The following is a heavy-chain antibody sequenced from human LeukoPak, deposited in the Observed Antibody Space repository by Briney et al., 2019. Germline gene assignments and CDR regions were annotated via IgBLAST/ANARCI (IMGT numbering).Heavy chain of an antibody. Sequence: SETLSLTCTVSGGSISSSSYYWGWIRQPPGKGLEWIGSIYYSGSTYYNPSLKSRVTISVDTSKNQFSLKLSSVTAADTAVYYCARGRYSGYDYYFDYWGQGTLVTVSP. CDR3: ARGRYSGYDYYFDY. J-gene: IGHJ4*02. D-gene: IGHD5-12*01. CDR2: IYYSGST. CDR1: GGSISSSSYY. V-gene: IGHV4-39*07.